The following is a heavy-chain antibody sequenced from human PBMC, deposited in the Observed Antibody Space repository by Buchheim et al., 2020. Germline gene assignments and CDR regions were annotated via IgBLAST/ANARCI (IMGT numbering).Heavy chain of an antibody. J-gene: IGHJ5*02. Sequence: EVQLLESGGGLVQPGGSLRLSRAASGFTFSISAMSWVRQAPGKGLEWVSTISGSGGSTYYADSVKGRFTISRDNSKNTLYLQMNSLRAEDTAVYYCAKGRNSSGWRSQESWGQGTL. CDR2: ISGSGGST. D-gene: IGHD6-19*01. V-gene: IGHV3-23*01. CDR3: AKGRNSSGWRSQES. CDR1: GFTFSISA.